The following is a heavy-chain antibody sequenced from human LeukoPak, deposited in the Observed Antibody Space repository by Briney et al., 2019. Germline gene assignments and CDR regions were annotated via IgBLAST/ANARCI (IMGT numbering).Heavy chain of an antibody. J-gene: IGHJ6*04. CDR1: GFTFSSYS. V-gene: IGHV3-21*01. CDR3: AKDAPPCSGGSCYSGYYFYGMDV. Sequence: VSSGGSLRLSCAASGFTFSSYSMNWVRQAPGKGLEWVSSISSSSSYIYYADSVKGRFTISRDNAKNSLYLQMNSLRAEDTAVFYCAKDAPPCSGGSCYSGYYFYGMDVWGKGTTVTVSS. CDR2: ISSSSSYI. D-gene: IGHD2-15*01.